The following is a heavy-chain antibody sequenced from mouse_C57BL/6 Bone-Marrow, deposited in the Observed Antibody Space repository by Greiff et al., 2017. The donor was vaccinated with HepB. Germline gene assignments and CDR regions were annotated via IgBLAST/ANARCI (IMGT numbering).Heavy chain of an antibody. CDR1: GFSLTSYG. CDR2: IWSGGST. J-gene: IGHJ3*01. Sequence: QVQLQQSGPGLVQPSQSLSITCTVSGFSLTSYGVHWVRQSPGKGLEWLGVIWSGGSTDYNAAFISRLSISKDNSKSQVFFKMNRLQADDTAIYYCARNEDWFAYWGQGTLVTVSA. CDR3: ARNEDWFAY. V-gene: IGHV2-2*01.